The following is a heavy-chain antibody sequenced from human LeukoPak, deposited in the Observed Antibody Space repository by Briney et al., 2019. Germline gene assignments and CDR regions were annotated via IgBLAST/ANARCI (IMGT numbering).Heavy chain of an antibody. J-gene: IGHJ4*02. Sequence: KISCKGSGYSFTSYWIGWVRQAPGQGLEWMGGIIPIFGTANYAQKFQGRVTITADESTSTAYMELSSLRSEDTAVYYCARDRGDGVWLQFGTFDYWGQGTLVTVSS. CDR3: ARDRGDGVWLQFGTFDY. CDR2: IIPIFGTA. D-gene: IGHD5-24*01. V-gene: IGHV1-69*01. CDR1: GYSFTSYW.